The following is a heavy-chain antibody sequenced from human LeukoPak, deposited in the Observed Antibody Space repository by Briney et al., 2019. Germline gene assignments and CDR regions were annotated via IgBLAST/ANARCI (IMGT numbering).Heavy chain of an antibody. D-gene: IGHD5-24*01. CDR3: ARDEMATIPLGY. CDR2: IIPIFGTA. Sequence: ASVKVSCKASGGTFSSYAISWVRQAPGQGLEWMGRIIPIFGTANYAHKFQGRVTITTDESTSTAYMELSSLRSEDTAVYYCARDEMATIPLGYWGQGTLVTVSS. J-gene: IGHJ4*02. V-gene: IGHV1-69*05. CDR1: GGTFSSYA.